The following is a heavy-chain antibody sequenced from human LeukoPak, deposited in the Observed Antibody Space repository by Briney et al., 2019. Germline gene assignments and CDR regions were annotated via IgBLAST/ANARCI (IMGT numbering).Heavy chain of an antibody. Sequence: GDPRKSSGKPPEYRFSAYRIAWVRQIPGKGLKWMEIIYPEDSDTRYSPSFQGQATISADKSTITTFLQWGSLKTTQPAMYVGARPSIWFYYDSRRYDAFDVWGQGTMVTVSS. CDR2: IYPEDSDT. J-gene: IGHJ3*01. CDR1: EYRFSAYR. CDR3: ARPSIWFYYDSRRYDAFDV. D-gene: IGHD3-22*01. V-gene: IGHV5-51*01.